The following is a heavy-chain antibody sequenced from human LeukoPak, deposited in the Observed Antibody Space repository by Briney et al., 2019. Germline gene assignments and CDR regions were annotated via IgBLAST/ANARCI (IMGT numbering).Heavy chain of an antibody. V-gene: IGHV4-59*08. CDR3: ARLPPYSSSWYFDY. J-gene: IGHJ4*02. CDR2: IYYSGST. D-gene: IGHD6-13*01. CDR1: GGSISSYY. Sequence: SETLSLTCTVSGGSISSYYWSWIRQPPGKGLEWIGYIYYSGSTNYNPSPKSRVTISVDTPKNQFSLKLSSVTAADTAVYYCARLPPYSSSWYFDYWGQGTLVTVSS.